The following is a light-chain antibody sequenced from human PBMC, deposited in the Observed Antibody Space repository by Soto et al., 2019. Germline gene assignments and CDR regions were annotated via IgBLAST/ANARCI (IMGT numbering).Light chain of an antibody. CDR2: DAS. Sequence: DIQMTQSPSSLSASVGDRVTITCQASQDISNYLNWYQQKPGKAPKLLIYDASNLETGVPSRFCGSGSGTDFTFTIIILQPEDIATYCCQQYYDLPYTFGQGTNLEIK. CDR1: QDISNY. CDR3: QQYYDLPYT. V-gene: IGKV1-33*01. J-gene: IGKJ2*01.